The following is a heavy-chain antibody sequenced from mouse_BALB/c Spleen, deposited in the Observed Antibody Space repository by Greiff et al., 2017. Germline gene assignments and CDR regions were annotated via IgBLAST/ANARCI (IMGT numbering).Heavy chain of an antibody. D-gene: IGHD4-1*01. CDR3: ARWDPYDAMDY. CDR1: GFTFSSFG. V-gene: IGHV5-17*02. J-gene: IGHJ4*01. CDR2: ISSGSSTI. Sequence: EVQGVESGGGLVQPGGSRKLSCAASGFTFSSFGMHWVRQAPEKGLEWVAYISSGSSTIYYADTVKGRFTISRDNPKNTLFLQMTSLRSEDTAMYYCARWDPYDAMDYWGQGTSVTVAS.